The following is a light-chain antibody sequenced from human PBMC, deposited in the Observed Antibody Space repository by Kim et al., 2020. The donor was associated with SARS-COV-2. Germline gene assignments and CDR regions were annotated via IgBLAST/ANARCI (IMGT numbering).Light chain of an antibody. CDR2: AAS. Sequence: DIQMTQSPSSLSASVGDRVTITCRASQRISSYLNWYQQKPGKAPKLLIYAASSLQSGVPSRFSGSGSGTDFTLTISSLQPDDFATYYCQQRYSTLAFGGGTKVDI. CDR3: QQRYSTLA. V-gene: IGKV1-39*01. J-gene: IGKJ4*01. CDR1: QRISSY.